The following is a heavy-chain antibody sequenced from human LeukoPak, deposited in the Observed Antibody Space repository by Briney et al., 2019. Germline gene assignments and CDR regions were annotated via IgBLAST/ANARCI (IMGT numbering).Heavy chain of an antibody. J-gene: IGHJ4*02. D-gene: IGHD6-13*01. CDR1: GFTLSSFA. V-gene: IGHV3-23*01. Sequence: PGGSLRLSCAASGFTLSSFAMSWVRQAPGKGLEWVSTVSGSGDNTYYADSVKGRFTISRDNSKNTLCLQMNSLRAEDTAVYYCAKDYSTFRWGQGTLVTVSS. CDR2: VSGSGDNT. CDR3: AKDYSTFR.